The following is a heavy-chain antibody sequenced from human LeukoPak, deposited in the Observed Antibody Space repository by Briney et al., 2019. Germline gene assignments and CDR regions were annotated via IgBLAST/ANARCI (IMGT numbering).Heavy chain of an antibody. CDR2: ISAYNGNT. V-gene: IGHV1-18*01. CDR3: ARFKFGQTTVTTEDY. CDR1: GYTLTSYG. Sequence: ASVKVSCKASGYTLTSYGISWVRQAPGQGLEWMGWISAYNGNTNYAQKLQGRVTMTTDTSTSTAYMELSRLRSDDTAVYYCARFKFGQTTVTTEDYWGQGTLVTVSS. J-gene: IGHJ4*02. D-gene: IGHD4-17*01.